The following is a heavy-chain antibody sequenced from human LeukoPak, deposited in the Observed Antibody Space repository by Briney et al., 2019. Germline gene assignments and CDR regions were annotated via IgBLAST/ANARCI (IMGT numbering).Heavy chain of an antibody. CDR1: VGTFSSYA. CDR2: IIPILGIA. J-gene: IGHJ6*02. D-gene: IGHD5-12*01. V-gene: IGHV1-69*04. CDR3: ARDVRFGGYAYYYYGMDV. Sequence: SSVKVSFKASVGTFSSYAISWVRQAPARGLEWVGRIIPILGIANHAQKFQGRVTITTDNSTSTAYMELSSLRSEDTAVYYCARDVRFGGYAYYYYGMDVWGQGTTVTVAS.